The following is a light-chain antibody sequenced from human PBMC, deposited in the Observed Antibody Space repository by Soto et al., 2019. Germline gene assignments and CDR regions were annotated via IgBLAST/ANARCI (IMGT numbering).Light chain of an antibody. J-gene: IGLJ1*01. V-gene: IGLV2-11*01. Sequence: QSVLTQPRSVSGSPGQSVTISCTGTSSDVGAYDYVSWYQQHPGKAPQLLMYDVSQRPSGVPDRFSGSKSGNTASLTISGLQAEDEADCYCCSYAARYTFFVFGTGTKLTVL. CDR2: DVS. CDR1: SSDVGAYDY. CDR3: CSYAARYTFFV.